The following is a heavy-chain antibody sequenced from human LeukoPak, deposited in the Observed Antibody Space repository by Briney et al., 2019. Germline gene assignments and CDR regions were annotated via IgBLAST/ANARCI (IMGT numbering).Heavy chain of an antibody. J-gene: IGHJ4*02. Sequence: GESLKISCKGSGYRFNNFWIGWVRQMPGKGPEWMGIIYPDDSETKYSPSFQGQVTISVDKSITTAYLQWNSLRTSDTAMYYCARRDASGSFRDYWGQGTLVTVSS. CDR1: GYRFNNFW. CDR3: ARRDASGSFRDY. D-gene: IGHD3-10*01. V-gene: IGHV5-51*01. CDR2: IYPDDSET.